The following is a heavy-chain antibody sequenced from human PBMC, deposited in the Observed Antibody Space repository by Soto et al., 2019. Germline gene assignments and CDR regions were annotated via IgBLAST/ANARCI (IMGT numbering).Heavy chain of an antibody. CDR2: VYTSGST. D-gene: IGHD1-26*01. V-gene: IGHV4-4*07. Sequence: SETLSLTCTVSCDSMTKYYWSWIRQPAGKGLEWIGRVYTSGSTNYNPSLKSRVTMSIDTSNNHFSLTLKSVTAADTAVYYCARTVGAAYYFDFWGQGALVTVSS. J-gene: IGHJ4*02. CDR1: CDSMTKYY. CDR3: ARTVGAAYYFDF.